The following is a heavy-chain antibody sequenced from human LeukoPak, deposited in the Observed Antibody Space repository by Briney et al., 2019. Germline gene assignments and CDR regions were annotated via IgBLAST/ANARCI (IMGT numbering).Heavy chain of an antibody. CDR3: AADLWCSGGSCYSDSSGWYSNY. Sequence: SVKVSCKASGFTFTGSAMQWVRQARGQRLEWIGWIVVGSGNTNYAQKFQERVTITRDMSTSTAHMELSSLRSEDTAVYYCAADLWCSGGSCYSDSSGWYSNYWGQGTLVTVSS. D-gene: IGHD2-15*01. V-gene: IGHV1-58*02. J-gene: IGHJ4*02. CDR1: GFTFTGSA. CDR2: IVVGSGNT.